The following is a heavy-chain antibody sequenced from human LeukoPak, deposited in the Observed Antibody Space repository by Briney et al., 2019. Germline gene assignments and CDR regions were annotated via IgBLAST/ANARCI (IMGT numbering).Heavy chain of an antibody. CDR1: GFTFSSYW. V-gene: IGHV3-7*01. D-gene: IGHD2-21*01. CDR3: AREDPSVVVIATNFQH. CDR2: IKQDGSEK. Sequence: GGSLRLSCAASGFTFSSYWMSWVRQAPGKGLEWVANIKQDGSEKYYVDSVKGRFTISRDNAKNSLYLQMNSLRAEDTAVCYCAREDPSVVVIATNFQHWGQGTLVTVSS. J-gene: IGHJ1*01.